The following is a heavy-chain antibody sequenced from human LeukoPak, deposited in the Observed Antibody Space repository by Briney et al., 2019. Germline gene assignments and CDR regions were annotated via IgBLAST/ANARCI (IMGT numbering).Heavy chain of an antibody. Sequence: GGSLRLSCAASGFTFSSYGIHWVRQAPGKGLEWVAFIRYDGSNKYYADSVKGRFTISRDNSKNTLYLQMNSLRAEDTAVYYCAKEMATIRYYYGMDVWGQGTTVTVSS. CDR1: GFTFSSYG. D-gene: IGHD5-24*01. CDR2: IRYDGSNK. V-gene: IGHV3-30*02. CDR3: AKEMATIRYYYGMDV. J-gene: IGHJ6*02.